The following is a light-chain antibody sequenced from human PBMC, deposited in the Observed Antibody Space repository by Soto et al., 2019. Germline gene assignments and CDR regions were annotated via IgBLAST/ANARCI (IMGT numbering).Light chain of an antibody. J-gene: IGKJ3*01. V-gene: IGKV1-33*01. CDR3: QHCDYLPI. CDR1: QDITSY. CDR2: DAS. Sequence: DIQMTQSPSSLSASVGDRVTITCQASQDITSYLNWYQHKPGNAPKLLIYDASILEAGVPPRFSGSGSGTDFTLTISSLQPEDVATYYCQHCDYLPIFGPGTTVDFK.